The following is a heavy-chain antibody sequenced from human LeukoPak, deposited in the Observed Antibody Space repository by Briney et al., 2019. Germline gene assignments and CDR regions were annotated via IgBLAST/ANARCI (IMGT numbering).Heavy chain of an antibody. Sequence: SETLSLTCAVYGGSFSGYYWSWIRQPPGKGLEWIGEINHSGSTNYNPSLKSRVTISVDTSKNQFSLKLSSVTAADTAVYYCARATFYYYDSSGFDHWGQGTLVTVSS. J-gene: IGHJ4*02. V-gene: IGHV4-34*01. CDR3: ARATFYYYDSSGFDH. CDR2: INHSGST. CDR1: GGSFSGYY. D-gene: IGHD3-22*01.